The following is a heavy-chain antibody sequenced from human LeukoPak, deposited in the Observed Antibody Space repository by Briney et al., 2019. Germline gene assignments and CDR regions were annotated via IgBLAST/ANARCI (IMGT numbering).Heavy chain of an antibody. CDR2: INPNSGGT. J-gene: IGHJ5*02. D-gene: IGHD5-12*01. Sequence: ASVKVSCKASGYTFTGYYMHWVRQAPGQGLEWMGWINPNSGGTNYAQKFQGRVTMTRDTSISTAYMELSRLRSDDTAVYYCARADGYDPINWFDPWGQGTLVTVSS. CDR3: ARADGYDPINWFDP. V-gene: IGHV1-2*02. CDR1: GYTFTGYY.